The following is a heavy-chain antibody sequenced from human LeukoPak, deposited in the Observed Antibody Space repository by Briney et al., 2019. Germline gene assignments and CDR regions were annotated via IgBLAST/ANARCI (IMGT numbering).Heavy chain of an antibody. CDR1: GFIFGGSA. J-gene: IGHJ4*02. CDR3: SRTYETVDFDY. D-gene: IGHD4-23*01. CDR2: IRSKAHRYAT. V-gene: IGHV3-73*01. Sequence: QPGGSLKLSCAASGFIFGGSAIHWVRQASEKGLEWVGRIRSKAHRYATAYAASVKGRFTIFRDDSKNVAHLQMNSLKTEDTAVYYCSRTYETVDFDYWGQGTLVTVSS.